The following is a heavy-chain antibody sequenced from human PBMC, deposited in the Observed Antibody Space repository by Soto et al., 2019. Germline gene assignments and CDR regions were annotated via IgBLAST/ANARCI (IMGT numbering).Heavy chain of an antibody. V-gene: IGHV1-2*04. J-gene: IGHJ6*02. CDR3: AREYYWETSYYYGMDV. D-gene: IGHD1-1*01. CDR2: INPNSGGT. CDR1: GYTITGYY. Sequence: ASVKVSCKASGYTITGYYMHWVRQAPGQGLEWMGWINPNSGGTNYAQKFQGWVTMTRDTSISTAYMELSRLRSDDTAVYYCAREYYWETSYYYGMDVWGQGTTVTVSS.